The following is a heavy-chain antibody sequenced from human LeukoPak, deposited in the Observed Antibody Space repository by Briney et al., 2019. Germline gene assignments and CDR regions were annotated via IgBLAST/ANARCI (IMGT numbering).Heavy chain of an antibody. V-gene: IGHV3-30*02. J-gene: IGHJ3*01. Sequence: GGSLRLSCAASGFTFSSYGMHWVRQAPGKGLEWVAFIRYDGSNKYYADSVKGRFTISRDNAKNTVYLQMNSLRAEDSAVYYCASDSGHAFYFWGQGTMVTVSS. CDR1: GFTFSSYG. D-gene: IGHD3-10*01. CDR2: IRYDGSNK. CDR3: ASDSGHAFYF.